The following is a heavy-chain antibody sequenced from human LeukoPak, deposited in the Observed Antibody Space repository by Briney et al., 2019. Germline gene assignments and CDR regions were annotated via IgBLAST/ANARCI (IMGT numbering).Heavy chain of an antibody. D-gene: IGHD3-16*01. Sequence: ERSLRLSCAASGFTFRHYAVHWVRQAPGRGLEWVAVLSLDGAHQYYAESVKGRFTISRDNSNNTLFLQMDSLRIEDTALYYCVRARAGGLDYWGQGTLVTVSS. V-gene: IGHV3-30*04. CDR2: LSLDGAHQ. CDR3: VRARAGGLDY. J-gene: IGHJ4*02. CDR1: GFTFRHYA.